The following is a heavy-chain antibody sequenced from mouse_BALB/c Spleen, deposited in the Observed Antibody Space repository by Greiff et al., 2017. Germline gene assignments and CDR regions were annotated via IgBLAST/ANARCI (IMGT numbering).Heavy chain of an antibody. CDR1: GYTFTSYW. D-gene: IGHD2-14*01. V-gene: IGHV1S81*02. Sequence: QVQLQQPGAELVKPGASVKLSCKASGYTFTSYWMHWVKQRPGQGLEWIGEINPSNGRTNYNEKFKSKATLTVDKSSSTAYMQLSSLTSEDSAVYYCARLGYYRYDGGHFDVWGAGTTVTVSS. CDR3: ARLGYYRYDGGHFDV. J-gene: IGHJ1*01. CDR2: INPSNGRT.